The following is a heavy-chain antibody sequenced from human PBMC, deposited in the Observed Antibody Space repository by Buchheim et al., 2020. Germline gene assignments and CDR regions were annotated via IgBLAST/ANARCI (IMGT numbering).Heavy chain of an antibody. D-gene: IGHD6-19*01. Sequence: QVQLVESGGGVVQPGRSLRLSCAASGFTFSSYAMHWVRQAPGKGLEWVAVISYDGSNKYYADSVKGRFTISRDNSKNKLYLQMNSLRAEDTAVYYCARSGRYSSGWYGLKGYYYYGMDVWGQGTT. V-gene: IGHV3-30*04. CDR2: ISYDGSNK. CDR1: GFTFSSYA. CDR3: ARSGRYSSGWYGLKGYYYYGMDV. J-gene: IGHJ6*02.